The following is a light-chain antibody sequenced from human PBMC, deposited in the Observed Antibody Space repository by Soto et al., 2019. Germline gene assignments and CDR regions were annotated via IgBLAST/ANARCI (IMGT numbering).Light chain of an antibody. V-gene: IGKV1-39*01. CDR3: QQSYSTPWT. CDR1: QTIMTY. J-gene: IGKJ1*01. Sequence: DIQMTQSPSSLSASVGDEVTITCRASQTIMTYLNWYQQKPGKAPKLLIYAASSLQSGVPPRFSGSGSGTDFTPTISSLQPEDFATYYCQQSYSTPWTFGQGTKVDIK. CDR2: AAS.